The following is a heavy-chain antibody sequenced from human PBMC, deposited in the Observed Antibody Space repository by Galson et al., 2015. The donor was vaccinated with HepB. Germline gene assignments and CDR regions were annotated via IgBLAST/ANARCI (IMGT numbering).Heavy chain of an antibody. CDR2: FDPEDGET. Sequence: SVKVSCKVSGHTLFNLSIHWVRQAPGKGLEWMGGFDPEDGETVYPQNLQGRVTVTEDLSTDTAYMELSSLRPEDTATYYCAADILRMDYYGSGRTFDDWDQGTLVTVSS. D-gene: IGHD3-10*01. V-gene: IGHV1-24*01. CDR3: AADILRMDYYGSGRTFDD. J-gene: IGHJ4*02. CDR1: GHTLFNLS.